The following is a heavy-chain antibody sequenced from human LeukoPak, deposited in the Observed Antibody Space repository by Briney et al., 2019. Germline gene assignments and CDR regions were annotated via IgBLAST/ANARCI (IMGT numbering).Heavy chain of an antibody. Sequence: SQTLSLTCAISGDIVSSNSVTWNWIRQSPSRGLEWLGRTYYRSTWYNDYAVSVRGRITVNPDTSKNQFSLHLNSVAPEDTAVYYCARRLTQYDCFDPWGQGILVTVSS. J-gene: IGHJ5*02. CDR2: TYYRSTWYN. V-gene: IGHV6-1*01. CDR3: ARRLTQYDCFDP. CDR1: GDIVSSNSVT. D-gene: IGHD2-2*01.